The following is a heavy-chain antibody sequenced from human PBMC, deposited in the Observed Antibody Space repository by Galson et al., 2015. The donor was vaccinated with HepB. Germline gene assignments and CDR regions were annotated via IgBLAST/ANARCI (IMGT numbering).Heavy chain of an antibody. CDR1: GFTVSSNY. D-gene: IGHD2-15*01. V-gene: IGHV3-53*04. CDR2: IYSGGST. Sequence: SLRLSCAASGFTVSSNYMSWVRQAPGKGLEWVSVIYSGGSTYYADSVKGRFTISRHNSKNTLYLQMNSLRAEDTAVYYCARENIVVVLSPERKLLWYGMDVWGQGTTVTVSS. CDR3: ARENIVVVLSPERKLLWYGMDV. J-gene: IGHJ6*02.